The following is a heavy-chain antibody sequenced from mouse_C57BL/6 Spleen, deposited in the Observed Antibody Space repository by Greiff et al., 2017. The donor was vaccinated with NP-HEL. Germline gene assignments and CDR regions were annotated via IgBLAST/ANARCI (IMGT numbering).Heavy chain of an antibody. J-gene: IGHJ1*03. Sequence: QVQLQQSGPELVKPGASVKISCKASGYAFSSSWMNWVKQRPGKGLEWIGRIYPGDGDTNYNGKFKGKATLTADKSSSTAYMQLSSLTSEDSAVYFCAYGSSWYFDVWGTGTTVTVSS. CDR1: GYAFSSSW. V-gene: IGHV1-82*01. D-gene: IGHD1-1*01. CDR2: IYPGDGDT. CDR3: AYGSSWYFDV.